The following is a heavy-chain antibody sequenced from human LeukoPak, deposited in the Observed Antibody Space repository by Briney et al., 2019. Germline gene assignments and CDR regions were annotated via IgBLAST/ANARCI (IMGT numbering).Heavy chain of an antibody. CDR1: GGSISSGSYY. D-gene: IGHD4-23*01. V-gene: IGHV4-61*02. CDR3: ARFRWAYYYYMDV. CDR2: IYSSGST. Sequence: PSQTLSLTCTVSGGSISSGSYYWSWIRQPAGKGLEWIGRIYSSGSTNYNPSLKSRVTISVDTSKNQFSLKLSSVTAADTAVYYCARFRWAYYYYMDVWGKGTTVTVSS. J-gene: IGHJ6*03.